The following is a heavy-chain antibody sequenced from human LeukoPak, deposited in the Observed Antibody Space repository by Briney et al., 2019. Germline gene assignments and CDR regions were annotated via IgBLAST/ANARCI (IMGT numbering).Heavy chain of an antibody. J-gene: IGHJ4*02. D-gene: IGHD6-13*01. Sequence: ASVKVSCKASGYTFTGYYMHWVRQAPGQGLEWMGWINPNSGGTSYAQKFQGRVTLTSDTSISTVYMELSRLRSDDTAVYYCAGEWDSSSWYDYWGQGSLVTVSS. V-gene: IGHV1-2*02. CDR3: AGEWDSSSWYDY. CDR2: INPNSGGT. CDR1: GYTFTGYY.